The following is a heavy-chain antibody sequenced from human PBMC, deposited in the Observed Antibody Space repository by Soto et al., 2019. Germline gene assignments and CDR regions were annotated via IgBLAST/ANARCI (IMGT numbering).Heavy chain of an antibody. V-gene: IGHV3-23*01. CDR2: ISGSGGDT. CDR1: GFTFTSYA. J-gene: IGHJ4*02. D-gene: IGHD3-3*01. Sequence: SGVSLRLSCSASGFTFTSYAMSWVRQAPGKGLEWVSGISGSGGDTKSADSVKGRFTISRDNFKNMLYLQMNSLRAEDTAVYYCAKHDFWTLYNTGLDSWGQGTLVTVSS. CDR3: AKHDFWTLYNTGLDS.